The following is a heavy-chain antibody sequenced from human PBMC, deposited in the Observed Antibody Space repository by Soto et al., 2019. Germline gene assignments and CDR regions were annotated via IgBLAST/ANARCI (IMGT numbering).Heavy chain of an antibody. CDR2: INHSGST. CDR1: GGSFSGYY. Sequence: SETLSLTCAVYGGSFSGYYWSWIRQPPGKGLEWIGEINHSGSTNYNPSLKGRVTISVDTSKNQFSLKLSSVTAADTAVYYCARGRSSVRYYGMDVWGQGTTVTVSS. J-gene: IGHJ6*02. CDR3: ARGRSSVRYYGMDV. V-gene: IGHV4-34*01.